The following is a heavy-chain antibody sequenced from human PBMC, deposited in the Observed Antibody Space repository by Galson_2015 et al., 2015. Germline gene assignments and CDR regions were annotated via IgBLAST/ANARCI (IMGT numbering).Heavy chain of an antibody. J-gene: IGHJ4*02. CDR2: INHSGST. V-gene: IGHV4-34*01. Sequence: KGLEWIGEINHSGSTNYNPSLKSRVTISVDTSKNQFSLKLSSVTAADTAVYYCARGLTTGTTSGYWYWGQGTLVTVSS. CDR3: ARGLTTGTTSGYWY. D-gene: IGHD1-1*01.